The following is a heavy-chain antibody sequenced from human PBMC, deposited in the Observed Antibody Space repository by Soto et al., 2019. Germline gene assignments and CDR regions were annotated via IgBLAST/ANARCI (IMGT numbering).Heavy chain of an antibody. V-gene: IGHV4-59*08. CDR3: ARHGFGPLHGLVDV. J-gene: IGHJ6*02. Sequence: QVQLQESGPGLVKPSETLSLTCTVSGDSLTNYYCSWFRQPPGKGLEWIGYIMYSGDSAYNHSLKTRITMSMDTCKTQLSMMLESVTATDTAVYYLARHGFGPLHGLVDVWGQGTTVIVSS. D-gene: IGHD3-10*01. CDR2: IMYSGDS. CDR1: GDSLTNYY.